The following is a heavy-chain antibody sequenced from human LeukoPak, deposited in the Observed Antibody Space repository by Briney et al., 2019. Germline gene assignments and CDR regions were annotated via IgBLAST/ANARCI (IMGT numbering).Heavy chain of an antibody. D-gene: IGHD3-9*01. CDR1: GYTFTSYY. CDR2: INPSGGST. Sequence: GASVKVSCKASGYTFTSYYMHWVRQAPGQGLEWMGIINPSGGSTSYAQKFQGRVTMTRDMSTSTVYMELSSLRSEDTAVYYCARGPVRRRPKTYYDILTGRQRNNWFDPWGQGTLVTVSS. CDR3: ARGPVRRRPKTYYDILTGRQRNNWFDP. V-gene: IGHV1-46*01. J-gene: IGHJ5*02.